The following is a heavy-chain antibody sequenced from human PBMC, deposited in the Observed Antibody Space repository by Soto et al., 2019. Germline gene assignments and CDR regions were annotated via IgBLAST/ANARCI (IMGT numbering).Heavy chain of an antibody. V-gene: IGHV4-30-4*01. CDR3: ARDDTNGSGSLDY. Sequence: PSETLSLTCTVSGGSISSGDYYWSWIRQPPGKGLEWIGYIYYSGSTYYNPSLKSRVTISVDTSKNQFSLKLSSVTAADTAVYYCARDDTNGSGSLDYWGQGTLVTVSS. CDR1: GGSISSGDYY. D-gene: IGHD3-10*01. J-gene: IGHJ4*02. CDR2: IYYSGST.